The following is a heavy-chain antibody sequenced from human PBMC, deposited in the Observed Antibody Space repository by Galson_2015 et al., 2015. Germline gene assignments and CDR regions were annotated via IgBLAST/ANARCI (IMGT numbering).Heavy chain of an antibody. J-gene: IGHJ4*02. CDR1: GGSFSSYA. Sequence: SVKVSCKASGGSFSSYAIAWVRQAPGQGLQWMGGITPIFGTVTYAQRFQGRVTITADKSTATVYMEVRGLRSEDTAIFYCARASQDCSRANCLYTYWGQGTLVTVSS. CDR3: ARASQDCSRANCLYTY. CDR2: ITPIFGTV. D-gene: IGHD2-2*01. V-gene: IGHV1-69*06.